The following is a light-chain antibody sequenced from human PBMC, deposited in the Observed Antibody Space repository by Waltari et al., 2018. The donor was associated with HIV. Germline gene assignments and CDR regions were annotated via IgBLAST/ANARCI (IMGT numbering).Light chain of an antibody. J-gene: IGLJ1*01. CDR3: VGWDSSLSAYV. CDR2: KNY. Sequence: QSVLTQPPSASGTPGQTITISCSGGSSNIRHDTVSWYQQLPGMTPKLLIYKNYGRPSGVPDRFAGSKSGTSASLAISGLRSEDEADYYCVGWDSSLSAYVFGAGTKVTVL. V-gene: IGLV1-47*01. CDR1: SSNIRHDT.